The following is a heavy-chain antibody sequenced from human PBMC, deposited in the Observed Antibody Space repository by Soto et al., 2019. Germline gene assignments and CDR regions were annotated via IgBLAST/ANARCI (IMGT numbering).Heavy chain of an antibody. CDR3: ARDFFDSSDYTTNWFDP. CDR1: GGSISSSSYY. J-gene: IGHJ5*02. Sequence: SETLSLTCAVSGGSISSSSYYWGWIRQPPGKGLEWIGSIYYSGSTYYNPSLKSRVTISVDTSKNQFSLKLTSVTAADAALYYCARDFFDSSDYTTNWFDPWGQGTLVTVSS. V-gene: IGHV4-39*01. CDR2: IYYSGST. D-gene: IGHD3-22*01.